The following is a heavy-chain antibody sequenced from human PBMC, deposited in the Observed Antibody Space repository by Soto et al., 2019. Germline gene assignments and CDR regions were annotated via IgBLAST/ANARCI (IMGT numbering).Heavy chain of an antibody. CDR2: ISYDGSNE. CDR3: AKPFDILTGYYGPDYYYYGMDV. CDR1: GFTFSSYA. J-gene: IGHJ6*02. V-gene: IGHV3-30*18. D-gene: IGHD3-9*01. Sequence: PGGSLRLSCAASGFTFSSYAMHWVRQAPGKGLEWVAVISYDGSNEYYADSVKGRFTISRDNSENTLYLQMNSLRAEDTAVYYCAKPFDILTGYYGPDYYYYGMDVWGQGTTVTVSS.